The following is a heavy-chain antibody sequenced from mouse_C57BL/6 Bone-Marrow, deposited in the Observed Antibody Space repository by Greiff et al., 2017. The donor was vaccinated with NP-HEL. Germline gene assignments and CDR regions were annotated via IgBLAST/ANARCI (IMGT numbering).Heavy chain of an antibody. Sequence: DVKLVESGGDLVKPGGSLKLSCAASGFTFSSYGMSWVRQTPDKRLEWVATISSGGSYTYYPASVKGRFTISRDNAKNTLYLQMSRLQSEDAAMYYCARQEGSGMVTAGAYWGQGTLVTVSA. CDR3: ARQEGSGMVTAGAY. CDR2: ISSGGSYT. V-gene: IGHV5-6*02. CDR1: GFTFSSYG. J-gene: IGHJ3*01. D-gene: IGHD2-2*01.